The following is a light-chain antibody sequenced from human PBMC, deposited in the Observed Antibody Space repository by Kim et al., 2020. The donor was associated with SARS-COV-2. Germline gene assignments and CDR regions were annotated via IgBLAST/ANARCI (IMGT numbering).Light chain of an antibody. CDR2: ADI. CDR3: QSYDRSLSGSWV. V-gene: IGLV1-40*01. CDR1: SSNIGTFD. J-gene: IGLJ3*02. Sequence: QSVLTQPPSVSGAPGQRVTISCTGSSSNIGTFDVHWYQQLPGTAPTLLIYADINRPSGVPDRFSGSKSGTSASLAITGLQAEDEADYYCQSYDRSLSGSWVFGGGTQLTVL.